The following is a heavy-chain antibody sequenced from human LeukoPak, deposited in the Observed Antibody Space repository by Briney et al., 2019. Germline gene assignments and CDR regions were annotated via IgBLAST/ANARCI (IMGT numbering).Heavy chain of an antibody. CDR1: GFTFSDYY. D-gene: IGHD3-3*01. V-gene: IGHV3-11*06. Sequence: GGSLRLSCAASGFTFSDYYMSWIRQAPGKGLEWVSYISSSSSYTNYADSVKGRFTISRDNAKNSLYLQMNSLRAEDTAVYYRARVRSGDYDFWSGRYYFDYWGQGTLVTVSS. CDR2: ISSSSSYT. J-gene: IGHJ4*02. CDR3: ARVRSGDYDFWSGRYYFDY.